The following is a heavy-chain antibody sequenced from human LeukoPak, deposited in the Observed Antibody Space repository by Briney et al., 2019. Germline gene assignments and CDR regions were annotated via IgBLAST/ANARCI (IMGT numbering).Heavy chain of an antibody. Sequence: SETLSLTCAVYGGSFSGYSWSWIRQPPGKGLEWIGEINHSGSTNYNPPLKSRVTISVDTSKNQFSLKLSSVTAADTAVYYCARVTGGNSSSWYGDYWGQGTLVTVSS. CDR3: ARVTGGNSSSWYGDY. CDR1: GGSFSGYS. CDR2: INHSGST. V-gene: IGHV4-34*01. J-gene: IGHJ4*02. D-gene: IGHD6-13*01.